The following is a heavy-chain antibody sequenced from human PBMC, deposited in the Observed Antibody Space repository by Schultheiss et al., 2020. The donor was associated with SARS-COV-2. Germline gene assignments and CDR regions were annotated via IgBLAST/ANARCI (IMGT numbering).Heavy chain of an antibody. J-gene: IGHJ3*02. V-gene: IGHV3-21*04. CDR2: ISHSGSFL. Sequence: GGSLRLSCAASGFTFSDYSMNWVRQAPGKGLEWVSSISHSGSFLYYADSVKGRFTVSRDNSKNTLYLQMNSLRAEDTAVYYCAKDLPYCSGGSCYFDAFDIWGQGTMVTVSS. D-gene: IGHD2-15*01. CDR3: AKDLPYCSGGSCYFDAFDI. CDR1: GFTFSDYS.